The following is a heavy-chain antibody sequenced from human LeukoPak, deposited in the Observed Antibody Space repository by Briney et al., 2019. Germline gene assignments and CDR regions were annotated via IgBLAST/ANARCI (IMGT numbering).Heavy chain of an antibody. CDR2: INPNSGGT. CDR3: ARAGYDSSGYYSY. J-gene: IGHJ4*02. Sequence: ASVKVSCKASGYTFTGYYMHWVRQAPGQGLEWMGRINPNSGGTTYAQNFQGRVTMTRDTSTTTVYMEVSSLRSEDTAVYYCARAGYDSSGYYSYWGQGTLVTVSS. CDR1: GYTFTGYY. V-gene: IGHV1-2*06. D-gene: IGHD3-22*01.